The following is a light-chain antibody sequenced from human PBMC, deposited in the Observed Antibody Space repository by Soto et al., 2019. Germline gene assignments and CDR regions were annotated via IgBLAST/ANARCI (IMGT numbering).Light chain of an antibody. Sequence: SYELTQPPSVSVAPGQTAGITCGGKNIGSKSVHWYQQKPGQAPVLVVYGDSDRPSGISERFSGSNSGNTAILTISRVEAGDEADYYCQVWDSSSDHRVFGTGTKVTVL. V-gene: IGLV3-21*02. CDR1: NIGSKS. CDR3: QVWDSSSDHRV. J-gene: IGLJ1*01. CDR2: GDS.